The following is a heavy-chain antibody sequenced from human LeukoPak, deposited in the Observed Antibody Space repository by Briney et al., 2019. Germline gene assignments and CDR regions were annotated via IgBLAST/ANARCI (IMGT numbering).Heavy chain of an antibody. CDR1: GFTFSVAG. CDR3: TPKYQANARGIDY. CDR2: LRSLAEGEIT. V-gene: IGHV3-15*01. Sequence: RSLRLSCIASGFTFSVAGMGWVRQAPRKGREWIGRLRSLAEGEITHYTEPLKGRFTISRDDIKNTLYLQKNRLKAEDTALYYTTPKYQANARGIDYWGHGELVTVSS. J-gene: IGHJ4*01. D-gene: IGHD2-2*01.